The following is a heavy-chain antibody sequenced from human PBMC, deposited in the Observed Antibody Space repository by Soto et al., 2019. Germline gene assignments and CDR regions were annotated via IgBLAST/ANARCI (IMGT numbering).Heavy chain of an antibody. D-gene: IGHD5-18*01. Sequence: SDTLSLTFTVSGCSVSSGSHYWSWIRQPPGKGLEWIGYIYNTGSTNYNPSLQSRVTISVDTSRNQFSLNLSSVTAADTAVYFCAGGRGYSYGIDYWGQGTRVT. V-gene: IGHV4-61*01. CDR1: GCSVSSGSHY. J-gene: IGHJ4*02. CDR3: AGGRGYSYGIDY. CDR2: IYNTGST.